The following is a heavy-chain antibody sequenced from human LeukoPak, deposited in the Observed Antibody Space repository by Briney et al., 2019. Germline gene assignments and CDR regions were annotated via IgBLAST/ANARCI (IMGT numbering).Heavy chain of an antibody. D-gene: IGHD3-10*01. J-gene: IGHJ6*03. Sequence: AGGSLRLSCAASGFTVSSNYMSWVRQAPGKGLEWVSVIYSGGSTYYADSVKGRFTISRDNSKNTLYLQMNSLRAEDTAVYYCAKDRGSHYYYYMDVWGKGTTVTISS. CDR2: IYSGGST. CDR3: AKDRGSHYYYYMDV. CDR1: GFTVSSNY. V-gene: IGHV3-53*01.